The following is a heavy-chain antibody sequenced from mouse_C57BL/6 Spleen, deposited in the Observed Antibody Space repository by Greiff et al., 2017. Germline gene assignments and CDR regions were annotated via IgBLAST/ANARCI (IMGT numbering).Heavy chain of an antibody. CDR1: GFTFSDYG. D-gene: IGHD1-1*01. CDR2: ISSGSSTI. Sequence: EVQGVESGGGLVKPGGSLTLSCAASGFTFSDYGMHWVRQAPEKGLEWDAYISSGSSTIYYADTVKGRFTISRDNAKNTLFLQMTSLRSEDTAMYYCARPYSSYGGYAMDYWGQGTSVTVSS. J-gene: IGHJ4*01. CDR3: ARPYSSYGGYAMDY. V-gene: IGHV5-17*01.